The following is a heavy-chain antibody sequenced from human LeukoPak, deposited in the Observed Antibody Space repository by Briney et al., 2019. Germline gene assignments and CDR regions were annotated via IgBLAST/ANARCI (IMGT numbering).Heavy chain of an antibody. CDR1: GYTFTGYY. CDR3: ARGAIFGADTSPVYYYGLDD. D-gene: IGHD3-3*01. CDR2: ISGYNGEL. J-gene: IGHJ6*02. V-gene: IGHV1-18*04. Sequence: GASVKVSCKASGYTFTGYYMHWVRQAPGQGLEWMGWISGYNGELHYGQKVQGRLRMTTDTSTRTAYMELRSLRSDDTAVYYCARGAIFGADTSPVYYYGLDDWGQGTTVTVTS.